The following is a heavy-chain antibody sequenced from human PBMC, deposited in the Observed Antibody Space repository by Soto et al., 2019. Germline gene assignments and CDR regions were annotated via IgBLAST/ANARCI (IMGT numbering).Heavy chain of an antibody. J-gene: IGHJ6*02. CDR1: GFTFISYS. Sequence: GGSLRLSCASSGFTFISYSMNWVRQAPGKGLEWVSSISSSSYIYYADSVKGRFTISRDNAKNSLYLQMNSLRAEDTAVYYCARVTTQGYGMDVWGQGTTVTVSS. CDR3: ARVTTQGYGMDV. D-gene: IGHD3-22*01. CDR2: ISSSSYI. V-gene: IGHV3-21*01.